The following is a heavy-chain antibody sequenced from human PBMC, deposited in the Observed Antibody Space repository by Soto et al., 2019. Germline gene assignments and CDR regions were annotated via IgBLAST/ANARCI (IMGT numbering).Heavy chain of an antibody. CDR2: VLGSGGST. Sequence: EVQLLESGGGLVQPGGSLRLSCAASGFTFRSYAMSWVRQTPGKGLEWVSGVLGSGGSTFYADSVKGRFTISRDNSKNTLYVQMNSLRAEDTALYYCARKGPPRDAFDIWGQGTMVTVSS. V-gene: IGHV3-23*01. J-gene: IGHJ3*02. CDR1: GFTFRSYA. CDR3: ARKGPPRDAFDI.